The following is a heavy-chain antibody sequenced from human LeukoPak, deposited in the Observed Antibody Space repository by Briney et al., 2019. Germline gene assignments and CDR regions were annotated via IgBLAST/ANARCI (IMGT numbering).Heavy chain of an antibody. CDR3: ARGASGWDYAVFLEANAHFDY. J-gene: IGHJ4*02. Sequence: ASVQVSCKASGYTFTGYYMHWVRQAPGQGLEWMGWIKPNSGGTNYAQKFQVRVTMTRATSISTAYMALSRLRSDDTAVYYCARGASGWDYAVFLEANAHFDYWGQGTLVTVSS. V-gene: IGHV1-2*02. CDR1: GYTFTGYY. D-gene: IGHD6-19*01. CDR2: IKPNSGGT.